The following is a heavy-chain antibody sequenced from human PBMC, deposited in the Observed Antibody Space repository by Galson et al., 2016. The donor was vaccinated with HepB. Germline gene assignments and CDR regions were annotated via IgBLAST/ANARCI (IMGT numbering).Heavy chain of an antibody. Sequence: SLRLSCAASGLSFSTYPMIWVRQAPGKGLEGVSSISGSGDRTYYADSVKGRFTISRDNAKNMLYLQMDNLGVEDTAVFYCAKVLSVTRDYWYGMDVWGRGTTVTV. CDR2: ISGSGDRT. D-gene: IGHD4-17*01. CDR1: GLSFSTYP. CDR3: AKVLSVTRDYWYGMDV. V-gene: IGHV3-23*01. J-gene: IGHJ6*04.